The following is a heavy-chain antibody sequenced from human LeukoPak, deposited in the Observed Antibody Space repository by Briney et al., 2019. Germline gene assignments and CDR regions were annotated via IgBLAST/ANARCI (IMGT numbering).Heavy chain of an antibody. CDR2: ISYDGSNK. CDR1: GFTFSSYA. D-gene: IGHD2-21*02. CDR3: ARVGEIVVVTVQFDS. Sequence: GGSLRLSCAASGFTFSSYAMHWVRQAPGKGLEWVSVISYDGSNKFYADSVKGRFTISRDNSKDTLYLHMNSLRAEDTAVYYCARVGEIVVVTVQFDSWGQGTLVTVSS. J-gene: IGHJ4*02. V-gene: IGHV3-30-3*01.